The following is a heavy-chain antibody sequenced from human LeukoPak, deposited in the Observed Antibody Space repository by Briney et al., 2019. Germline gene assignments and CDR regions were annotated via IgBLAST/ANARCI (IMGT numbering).Heavy chain of an antibody. CDR1: GFTFSSYG. CDR3: AKDYFGSVEY. Sequence: GGSLRLSCAASGFTFSSYGMHWVRQAPGKGLEWVAVIWYDGSNKYYGDSVKGRFTISRDNAKNTVWLQMNSLRAEDTAVYYCAKDYFGSVEYWGQGILVTVSS. CDR2: IWYDGSNK. J-gene: IGHJ4*02. V-gene: IGHV3-33*03. D-gene: IGHD1-26*01.